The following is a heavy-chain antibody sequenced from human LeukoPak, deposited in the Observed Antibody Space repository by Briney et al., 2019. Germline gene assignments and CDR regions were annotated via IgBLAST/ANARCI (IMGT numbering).Heavy chain of an antibody. V-gene: IGHV4-38-2*01. Sequence: PSETLSLTCAVSGYSISSGYYWGWIRQPPGKGLEWIGSIYHGGSTYYNPSLKSRVTISVDTSKNQFSLKLSSVTAADTAVYYCARHEFPYGDYRNFFDYWGQGTLVTVSS. CDR2: IYHGGST. D-gene: IGHD4-17*01. CDR1: GYSISSGYY. CDR3: ARHEFPYGDYRNFFDY. J-gene: IGHJ4*02.